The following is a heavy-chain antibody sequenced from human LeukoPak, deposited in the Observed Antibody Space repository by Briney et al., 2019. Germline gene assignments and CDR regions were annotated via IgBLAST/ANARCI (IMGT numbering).Heavy chain of an antibody. D-gene: IGHD3-10*01. CDR3: ASLGVRGALDY. J-gene: IGHJ4*02. CDR2: IYHSGST. V-gene: IGHV4-34*01. CDR1: GGSFSGYY. Sequence: SETLSLTCAVYGGSFSGYYWSWIRQPPGKGLEWIGYIYHSGSTYYNPSLKSRVTISVDRSKNQFSLKLSSVTAADTAVYYCASLGVRGALDYWGQGTLVTVSS.